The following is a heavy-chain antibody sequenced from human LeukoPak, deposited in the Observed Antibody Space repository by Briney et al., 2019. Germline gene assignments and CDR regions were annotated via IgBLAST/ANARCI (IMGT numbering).Heavy chain of an antibody. CDR3: VRYYTRQSWYFDL. CDR1: GLTFSDHH. CDR2: IKPDGGET. V-gene: IGHV3-7*01. D-gene: IGHD3-10*01. J-gene: IGHJ2*01. Sequence: GGSLRLSCAASGLTFSDHHMDWVRQAPGKGLEWVANIKPDGGETYYVDSVKGGFTVSRDNARNSLYLQMNSLRAEDTAVYYCVRYYTRQSWYFDLWGRGTLVTVSS.